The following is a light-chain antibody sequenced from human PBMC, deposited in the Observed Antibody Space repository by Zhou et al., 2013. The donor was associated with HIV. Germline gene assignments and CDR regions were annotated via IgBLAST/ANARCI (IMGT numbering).Light chain of an antibody. V-gene: IGKV1-5*03. CDR1: QSISSW. Sequence: DIQMTQSPSTLSASVGDRVTITCRASQSISSWLAWYQQKPGKAPKLLIYKATTLESGVPSRFSGSASGTSIHSHHSAACSLDDFATYFCQQYNSYPCSFGQGTKLEIK. J-gene: IGKJ2*04. CDR3: QQYNSYPCS. CDR2: KAT.